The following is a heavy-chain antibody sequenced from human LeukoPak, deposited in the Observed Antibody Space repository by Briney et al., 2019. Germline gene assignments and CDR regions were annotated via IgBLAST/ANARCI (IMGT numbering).Heavy chain of an antibody. CDR2: INPNSGAT. Sequence: ASVKVSCKASGYTFTGYYMHWVRQAPGKGLEWMGWINPNSGATDYAQNFQGRVTLTRDTSISTAYMEQSRLRSDDTAVYYCASGYRFGNWGQGTLVTVSS. CDR1: GYTFTGYY. D-gene: IGHD5-18*01. V-gene: IGHV1-2*02. CDR3: ASGYRFGN. J-gene: IGHJ4*02.